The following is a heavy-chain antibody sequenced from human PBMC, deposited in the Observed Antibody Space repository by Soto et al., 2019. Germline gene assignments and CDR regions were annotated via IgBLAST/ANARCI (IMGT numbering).Heavy chain of an antibody. D-gene: IGHD6-19*01. CDR1: GGSVSSGSYY. CDR3: AREYSSGFGDFQH. J-gene: IGHJ1*01. V-gene: IGHV4-61*01. Sequence: PSESLSLTCTVSGGSVSSGSYYWSWIHQPPGEGLEWIGYIYYSGSTNYNPSLKSRVTISVDTSKNQFSLKLSSVTAADTAVYYCAREYSSGFGDFQHWGQGTLVTVSS. CDR2: IYYSGST.